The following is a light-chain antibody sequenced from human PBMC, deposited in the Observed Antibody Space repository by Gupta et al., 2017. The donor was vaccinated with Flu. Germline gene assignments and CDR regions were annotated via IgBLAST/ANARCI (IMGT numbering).Light chain of an antibody. J-gene: IGLJ3*02. V-gene: IGLV1-47*01. Sequence: SRYDIGSNFVYWYQQFPGTAPKLLISRNSQRPSGVPDRFSGSKSGTSASLAISWLRSEDEANYYCAAWDDSLRGWVFGGGTKLTVL. CDR2: RNS. CDR3: AAWDDSLRGWV. CDR1: RYDIGSNF.